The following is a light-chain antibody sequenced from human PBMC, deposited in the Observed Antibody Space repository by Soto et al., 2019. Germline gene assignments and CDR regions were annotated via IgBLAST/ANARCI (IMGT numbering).Light chain of an antibody. CDR2: EVT. J-gene: IGLJ2*01. CDR3: SSYTSSTTVV. Sequence: QSVLTQPPSVSGSPGQSVTISCTGTSGDVGTYNRVSWYQQPPGTAPKLMIYEVTNRPSGVRDRFSGSKSGNTASLTISGLQAEDEADYYCSSYTSSTTVVFGGGTKLTVL. V-gene: IGLV2-18*02. CDR1: SGDVGTYNR.